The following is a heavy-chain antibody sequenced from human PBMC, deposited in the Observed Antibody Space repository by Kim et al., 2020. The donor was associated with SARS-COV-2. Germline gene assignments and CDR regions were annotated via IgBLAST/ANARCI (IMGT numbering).Heavy chain of an antibody. V-gene: IGHV3-23*01. D-gene: IGHD6-19*01. CDR3: AKHPPSTQWNCLDP. Sequence: GGSLRLSCAASGFSFSNYAMTWVRQAPGKGLEWVSTISGSGGTHSYAASMKRLSIICSNTSNIMLLIVKSSLAVDATAVYFCAKHPPSTQWNCLDPWGQG. CDR1: GFSFSNYA. CDR2: ISGSGGTH. J-gene: IGHJ5*02.